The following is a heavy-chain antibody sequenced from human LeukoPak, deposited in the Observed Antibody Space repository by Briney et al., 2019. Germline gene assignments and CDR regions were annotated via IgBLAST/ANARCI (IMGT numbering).Heavy chain of an antibody. CDR3: ARSEAVTTHKGYYYGMDV. Sequence: SETLSLTCTVSGGSISSYYWSWIRQPPGKGLEWIGYIYYSGSTNYNPSLKSRVTISVDTSKNQFSLKLSSVTAADTAVYYCARSEAVTTHKGYYYGMDVWGQGTTVTVSS. CDR1: GGSISSYY. CDR2: IYYSGST. D-gene: IGHD4-17*01. V-gene: IGHV4-59*08. J-gene: IGHJ6*02.